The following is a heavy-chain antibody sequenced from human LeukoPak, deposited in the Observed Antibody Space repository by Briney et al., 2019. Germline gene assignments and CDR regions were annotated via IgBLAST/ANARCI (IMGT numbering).Heavy chain of an antibody. CDR3: ARSTSSIAARRFFDY. J-gene: IGHJ4*02. D-gene: IGHD6-6*01. CDR2: IIPIFGTA. Sequence: SVKVSCKASGGTFSSYAISWVRQAPGQGLEWMGGIIPIFGTANYAQKFQGRVTITADESTSTAYMELSSLRSEDTAVYYCARSTSSIAARRFFDYWGQGTLVTVPS. CDR1: GGTFSSYA. V-gene: IGHV1-69*13.